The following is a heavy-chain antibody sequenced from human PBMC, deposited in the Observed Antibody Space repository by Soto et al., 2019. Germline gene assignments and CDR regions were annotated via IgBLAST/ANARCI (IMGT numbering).Heavy chain of an antibody. V-gene: IGHV3-74*01. CDR3: ARDPHGYNGYDSPHDAFDI. CDR2: IKSDGSRT. Sequence: EVQLVESGGGLVQPGGSLRLSCAASGFTFSSSWMHWVRQAPGKGLVWVSRIKSDGSRTSYADSVKGRFTISRDNAKNTLYLQMNSLRAEDTAVYYCARDPHGYNGYDSPHDAFDIWGQGTMVTVSS. CDR1: GFTFSSSW. D-gene: IGHD5-12*01. J-gene: IGHJ3*02.